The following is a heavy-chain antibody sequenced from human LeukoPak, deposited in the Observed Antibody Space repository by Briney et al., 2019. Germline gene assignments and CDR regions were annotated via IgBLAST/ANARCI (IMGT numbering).Heavy chain of an antibody. CDR3: AKLTTVTTLSALDY. CDR1: GFTFSSYA. Sequence: GGSLRLSCAASGFTFSSYAMSWVRQAPGKGLGWVSAISGSGGSTYYADSVKGRFTISRDNSKNTLYLQMNSLRAKDTAVYYCAKLTTVTTLSALDYWGQGTLVTVSS. V-gene: IGHV3-23*01. CDR2: ISGSGGST. J-gene: IGHJ4*02. D-gene: IGHD4-17*01.